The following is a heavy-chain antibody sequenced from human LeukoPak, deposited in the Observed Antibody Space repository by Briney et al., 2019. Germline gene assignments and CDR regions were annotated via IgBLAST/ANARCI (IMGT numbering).Heavy chain of an antibody. CDR3: ARAGDGELLSYYFDY. Sequence: PSETLSLTCSVSGGSISPYYWSWIRQPPGKGLEWIGYISYSGSTNYNPSLKSRVTISVDTSKKQFSLKLSSVTAADTAVYYCARAGDGELLSYYFDYWGQGTLVTVSS. CDR2: ISYSGST. J-gene: IGHJ4*02. D-gene: IGHD3-10*01. CDR1: GGSISPYY. V-gene: IGHV4-59*01.